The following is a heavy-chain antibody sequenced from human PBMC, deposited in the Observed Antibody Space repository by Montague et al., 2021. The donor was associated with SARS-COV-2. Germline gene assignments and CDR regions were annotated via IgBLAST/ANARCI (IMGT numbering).Heavy chain of an antibody. CDR1: GGSISSNY. J-gene: IGHJ4*02. Sequence: SETLSLTCTVSGGSISSNYWNWIRQPPGRGLEWIGYIYYSGSTNYNPSLESRVTISADTSKNHFSLKQSSVTAADTAVYYCAREISGPDYFDYWGQGTLVTVSS. CDR2: IYYSGST. CDR3: AREISGPDYFDY. D-gene: IGHD3-10*01. V-gene: IGHV4-59*01.